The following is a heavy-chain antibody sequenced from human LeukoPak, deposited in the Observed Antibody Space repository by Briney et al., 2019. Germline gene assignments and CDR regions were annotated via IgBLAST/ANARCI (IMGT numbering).Heavy chain of an antibody. CDR3: ARVGGSGTPKPFDP. CDR1: GYSISSGYY. D-gene: IGHD3-10*01. J-gene: IGHJ5*02. CDR2: IYHSGST. V-gene: IGHV4-38-2*02. Sequence: PSETLSLTCTVSGYSISSGYYWGWIRQPPGKGLEWIGSIYHSGSTYYNPSLKSRVTISVDTSKNQFSLKLSSVTAADTAVYYCARVGGSGTPKPFDPWGQGTLVIVSS.